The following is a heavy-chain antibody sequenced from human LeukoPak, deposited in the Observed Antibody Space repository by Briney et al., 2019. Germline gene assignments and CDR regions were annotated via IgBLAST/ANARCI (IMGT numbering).Heavy chain of an antibody. Sequence: ASVKGSCKASGYTFTGYYMHWVRQAPGQGLEWMGWINPNSGGTNYAQKFQGRVTMTRDTSISTAYMELSRLRSDDTAVYYCARFTSSTWGIDYWGQGTLVTVSS. CDR2: INPNSGGT. J-gene: IGHJ4*02. D-gene: IGHD6-13*01. CDR1: GYTFTGYY. V-gene: IGHV1-2*02. CDR3: ARFTSSTWGIDY.